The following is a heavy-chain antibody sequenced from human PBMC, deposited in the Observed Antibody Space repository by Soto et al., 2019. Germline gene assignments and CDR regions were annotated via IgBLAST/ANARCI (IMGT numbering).Heavy chain of an antibody. CDR2: ISSSSSYI. J-gene: IGHJ4*02. V-gene: IGHV3-21*01. CDR3: TRDGGGRYYVGLEN. Sequence: RLSCAASGFTFSSYSMNWVRQAPGKGLEWVSSISSSSSYIYYADSVKGRFTISRDNAKKTLYLQMRSLRADDTALYYCTRDGGGRYYVGLENWCQGTLVTV. CDR1: GFTFSSYS. D-gene: IGHD1-26*01.